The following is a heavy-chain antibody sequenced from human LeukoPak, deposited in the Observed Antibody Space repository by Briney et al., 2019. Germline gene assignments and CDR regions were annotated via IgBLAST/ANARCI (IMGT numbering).Heavy chain of an antibody. J-gene: IGHJ5*02. CDR1: GGTFSSYT. Sequence: SVKVSCKASGGTFSSYTISWVRQAPGQGLEWMGRIIPILGIANYAQKFQGRVTITADKSTSTAYMELSSLRSEDTAVYYCASDEQAGSGWYFDPWGQGTLVTVSS. D-gene: IGHD6-19*01. V-gene: IGHV1-69*02. CDR2: IIPILGIA. CDR3: ASDEQAGSGWYFDP.